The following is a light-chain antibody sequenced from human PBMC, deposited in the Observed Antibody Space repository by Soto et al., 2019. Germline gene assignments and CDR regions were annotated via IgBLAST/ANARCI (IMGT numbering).Light chain of an antibody. J-gene: IGKJ1*01. Sequence: EIVMTQSPATLSVSPGERATLSCRASQSVSSNLAWYQQKPGQAPRLLIYGASNRATRIPTRFSGTGSGTEFTLTISSLQSEDFAVYYCQYYNNWPPSWTFGQGTKVDIK. CDR1: QSVSSN. V-gene: IGKV3-15*01. CDR2: GAS. CDR3: QYYNNWPPSWT.